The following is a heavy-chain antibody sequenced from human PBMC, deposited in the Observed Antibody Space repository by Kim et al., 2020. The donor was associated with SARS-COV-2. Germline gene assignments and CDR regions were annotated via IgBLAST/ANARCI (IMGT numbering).Heavy chain of an antibody. V-gene: IGHV4-39*07. Sequence: SETLSLTCSVYGGSISSSTYFWGWIRQPPGKGLEWIGSVYYSGSTNYSPSLKSRVTISVDTSKNQFSLNLNSLTAADTAVYYCARGAGAQDINNW. CDR2: VYYSGST. CDR3: ARGAGAQDINNW. CDR1: GGSISSSTYF. D-gene: IGHD2-15*01. J-gene: IGHJ5*01.